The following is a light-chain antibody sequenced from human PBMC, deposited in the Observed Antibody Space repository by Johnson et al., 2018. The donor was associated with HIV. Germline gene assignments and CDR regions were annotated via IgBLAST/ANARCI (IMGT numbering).Light chain of an antibody. CDR1: SSNIESNS. CDR3: GTWDSSLNPHYV. CDR2: EKN. J-gene: IGLJ1*01. Sequence: QSVLTQPPSVSAAPGQKVTISCSGSSSNIESNSVSWYQHFPGTAPKVLIYEKNKRPSVIPDRFSASKSGTSATLGITGLQTGDEADYYCGTWDSSLNPHYVFGTGTKVTVL. V-gene: IGLV1-51*02.